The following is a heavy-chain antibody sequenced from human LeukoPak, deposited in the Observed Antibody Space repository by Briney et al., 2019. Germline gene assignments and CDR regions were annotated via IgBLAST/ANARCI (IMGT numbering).Heavy chain of an antibody. D-gene: IGHD2-21*02. CDR3: ARENIVVVTAIRDAFDI. J-gene: IGHJ3*02. CDR2: ISSGSSTI. V-gene: IGHV3-48*02. Sequence: GGSLRLSCAASGFTFSSYSMNWVRQAPGKGLEWVSYISSGSSTIYYADSVKGRFTISRDNAKHSLCLQMNSLRDEDTAVYYCARENIVVVTAIRDAFDIWGQGTMVTVSS. CDR1: GFTFSSYS.